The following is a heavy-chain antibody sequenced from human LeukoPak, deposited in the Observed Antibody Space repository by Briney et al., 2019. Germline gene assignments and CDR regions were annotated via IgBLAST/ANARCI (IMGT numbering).Heavy chain of an antibody. V-gene: IGHV3-74*01. J-gene: IGHJ4*02. CDR3: ATAVGGNYYGLGY. Sequence: GGSLRLSCGASGFTFSSYWMHWVRQGPGKGLVWVSHINIEGSNTDYADSVKGRFTISRDNAKNTLYLQMNSLRADDTAAYYCATAVGGNYYGLGYWGQGTLVTVSS. CDR2: INIEGSNT. D-gene: IGHD1-26*01. CDR1: GFTFSSYW.